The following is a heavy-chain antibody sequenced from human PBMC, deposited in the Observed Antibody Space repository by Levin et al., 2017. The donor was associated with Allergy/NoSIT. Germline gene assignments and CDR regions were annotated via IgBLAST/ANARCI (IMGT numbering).Heavy chain of an antibody. Sequence: PGGSLRLSCAASGFPFSTYGIYWVRQAPGKGLEWVALITSDGNVKFYADSVKGRFTISRDNSRETLYLQMNNLRPDDTAVYYCAKGGDMDVWGKGTTVIVSS. CDR2: ITSDGNVK. CDR1: GFPFSTYG. J-gene: IGHJ6*03. V-gene: IGHV3-30*18. CDR3: AKGGDMDV.